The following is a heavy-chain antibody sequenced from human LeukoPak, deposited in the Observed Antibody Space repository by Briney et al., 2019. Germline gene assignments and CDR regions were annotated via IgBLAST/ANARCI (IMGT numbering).Heavy chain of an antibody. Sequence: PGGSLRLACAASGYTISSEVMNWVRQAPGKGLEWVSTISGSAGETYYADTLKGRFTISRDNSKNTLYLQMNNLRAEDTAVYYCAKVPTYYGGEHLDSLGQ. D-gene: IGHD2-21*01. J-gene: IGHJ4*02. CDR3: AKVPTYYGGEHLDS. CDR1: GYTISSEV. V-gene: IGHV3-23*01. CDR2: ISGSAGET.